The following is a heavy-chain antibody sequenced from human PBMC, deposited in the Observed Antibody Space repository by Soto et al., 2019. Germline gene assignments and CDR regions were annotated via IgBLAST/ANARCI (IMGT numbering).Heavy chain of an antibody. Sequence: ASVKVSCKASGYIFTNYAIHWVRQAPGQRLEWVGWINVGTGNTKYSQNFQGRVTMTRDTTATTAYMELSSLRSEDTAVYCCARGAGYCSGDCWNDYYYALDVWGQGTTVTVSS. D-gene: IGHD2-21*02. J-gene: IGHJ6*02. CDR2: INVGTGNT. CDR3: ARGAGYCSGDCWNDYYYALDV. V-gene: IGHV1-3*01. CDR1: GYIFTNYA.